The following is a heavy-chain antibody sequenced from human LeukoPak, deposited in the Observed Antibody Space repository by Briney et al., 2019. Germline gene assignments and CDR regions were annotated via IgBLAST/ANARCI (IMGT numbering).Heavy chain of an antibody. V-gene: IGHV4-39*07. Sequence: PSETLSLTCTVSGGSVSSSHYWGWIRQPPGKGLEWIGSIYYGGSTYYNASLRSRVTTSVDTSKNQFSLKLSSVTAADTAVYYCARTREQWQVLDYWGPGTLVTVSS. CDR3: ARTREQWQVLDY. D-gene: IGHD6-19*01. CDR1: GGSVSSSHY. J-gene: IGHJ4*02. CDR2: IYYGGST.